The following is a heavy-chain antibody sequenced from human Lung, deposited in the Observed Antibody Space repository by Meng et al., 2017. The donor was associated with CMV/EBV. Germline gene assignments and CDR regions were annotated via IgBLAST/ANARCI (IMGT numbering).Heavy chain of an antibody. V-gene: IGHV2-26*01. D-gene: IGHD6-19*01. Sequence: SCXXLVXPTETLTLTCTVSGFSLSTARMGVSWIRHPPGKALEWLAHIFSNDEKSYTTSLKSRLTNSKDTSKSQVVLTMTNMDPVDTATYYCARIRDSSGWFSSYYFDDXGKGXLVTVSS. CDR2: IFSNDEK. J-gene: IGHJ4*02. CDR3: ARIRDSSGWFSSYYFDD. CDR1: GFSLSTARMG.